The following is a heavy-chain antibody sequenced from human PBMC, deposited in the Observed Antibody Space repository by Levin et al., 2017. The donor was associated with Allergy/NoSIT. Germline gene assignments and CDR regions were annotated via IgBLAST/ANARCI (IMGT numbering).Heavy chain of an antibody. J-gene: IGHJ1*01. CDR2: ISYDGSNK. V-gene: IGHV3-30-3*01. CDR3: ARDGGAEVGYFQH. CDR1: GFTFSSYA. D-gene: IGHD3-16*01. Sequence: SGGSLRLSCAASGFTFSSYAMHWVRQAPGKGLEWVAVISYDGSNKYYADSVKGRFTISRDNSKNTLYLQMNSLRAEDTAVYYCARDGGAEVGYFQHWGQGTLVTVSS.